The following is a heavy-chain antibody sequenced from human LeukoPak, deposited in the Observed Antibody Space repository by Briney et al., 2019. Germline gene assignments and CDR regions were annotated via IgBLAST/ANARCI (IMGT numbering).Heavy chain of an antibody. J-gene: IGHJ6*02. CDR3: ARDRRTPYYDFWSGYSVVGYYYGMDV. Sequence: GASVKVSCKASGYTFTSYDINWVRQATGQGLEWMGWMNPNSGNTGYAQKFQGRVTITRDTSASTAYMELSSLRSEDTAVYYCARDRRTPYYDFWSGYSVVGYYYGMDVWGQGTTVTVSS. CDR1: GYTFTSYD. D-gene: IGHD3-3*01. V-gene: IGHV1-8*01. CDR2: MNPNSGNT.